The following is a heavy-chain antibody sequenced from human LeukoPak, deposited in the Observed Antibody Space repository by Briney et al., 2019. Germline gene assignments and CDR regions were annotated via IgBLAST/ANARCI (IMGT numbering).Heavy chain of an antibody. Sequence: GGSLRLSCAASGFSFRPYGMHWVRQAPGKGLEWVAFISFDGKNTYYADSMKGRFTISRDNSKNTLYLQMNSLRAEDTAVYYCARDLNWFDPWGQGTLVTVSS. V-gene: IGHV3-30*03. J-gene: IGHJ5*02. CDR3: ARDLNWFDP. CDR1: GFSFRPYG. CDR2: ISFDGKNT.